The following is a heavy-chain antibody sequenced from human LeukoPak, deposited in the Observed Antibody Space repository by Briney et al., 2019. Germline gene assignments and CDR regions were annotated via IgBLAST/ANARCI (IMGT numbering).Heavy chain of an antibody. CDR1: GGSISSGGYY. J-gene: IGHJ4*02. D-gene: IGHD4-17*01. CDR2: IYYSGST. V-gene: IGHV4-31*03. CDR3: ARDLGADGDYSNLFDY. Sequence: SETLSLTGTVSGGSISSGGYYWSWIRQHPGKGLEWIGYIYYSGSTYYNPSLKSRVTISVDTSKSQFSLKLSSVTAADTAVYYCARDLGADGDYSNLFDYWGQGTLVTVSS.